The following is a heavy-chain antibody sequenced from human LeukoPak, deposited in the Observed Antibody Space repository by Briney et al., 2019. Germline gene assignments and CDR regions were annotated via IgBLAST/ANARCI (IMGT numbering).Heavy chain of an antibody. CDR1: GFTFSSYG. D-gene: IGHD1-26*01. V-gene: IGHV3-30*02. J-gene: IGHJ4*02. CDR2: IRYDGSSK. Sequence: GGSLRLSCAASGFTFSSYGMHWVRQAPGKGLEWVAFIRYDGSSKYYADSVKGRFTISRDNSKNTLYLQMNSLRAEDTAVYYCAKLEWDPKTPFDYWGQGTLVTVSS. CDR3: AKLEWDPKTPFDY.